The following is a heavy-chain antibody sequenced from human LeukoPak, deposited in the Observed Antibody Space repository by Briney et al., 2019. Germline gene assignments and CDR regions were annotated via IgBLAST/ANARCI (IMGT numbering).Heavy chain of an antibody. Sequence: SQTLSLTCTVSGGSISSYYWSWIRQPPGKGLEWIGYIYYSGSTNYNPSLKSRVTISVDTSKNQFSLKLSSVTAADTAVYYCARADSSGYYLAAYWGQGTLVTVSS. D-gene: IGHD3-22*01. J-gene: IGHJ4*02. CDR2: IYYSGST. CDR3: ARADSSGYYLAAY. V-gene: IGHV4-59*01. CDR1: GGSISSYY.